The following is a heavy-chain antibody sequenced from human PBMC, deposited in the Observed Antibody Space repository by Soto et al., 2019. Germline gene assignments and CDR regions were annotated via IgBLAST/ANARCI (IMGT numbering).Heavy chain of an antibody. CDR2: IYWDDDK. CDR1: GFSLSTSGVG. Sequence: SGPTLVNPTQTLTLTCTFSGFSLSTSGVGVGWIRQPPGKALEWLALIYWDDDKRYSPSLKSRLTITKDTSKNQVVLTMTNMDPVDTATYYCAHRQRVDKTGGNAFDIWGQGTMVTVSS. D-gene: IGHD7-27*01. CDR3: AHRQRVDKTGGNAFDI. J-gene: IGHJ3*02. V-gene: IGHV2-5*02.